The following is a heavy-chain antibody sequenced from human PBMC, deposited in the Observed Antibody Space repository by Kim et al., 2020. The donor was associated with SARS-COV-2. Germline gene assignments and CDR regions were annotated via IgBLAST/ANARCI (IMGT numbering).Heavy chain of an antibody. CDR3: ARVRTPMVARYFDY. J-gene: IGHJ4*02. V-gene: IGHV4-59*01. CDR1: GGSISNYY. D-gene: IGHD5-18*01. Sequence: SETLSLTCTVSGGSISNYYWSWIRQPPGKGLEWIGYIYYSGSTNYNPSLKSRVTISLDTSKNQFSLRLSSVTAADTAVYYCARVRTPMVARYFDYWGQGSLVTVSS. CDR2: IYYSGST.